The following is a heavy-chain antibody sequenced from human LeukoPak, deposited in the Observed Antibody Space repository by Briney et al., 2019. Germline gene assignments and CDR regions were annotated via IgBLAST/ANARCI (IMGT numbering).Heavy chain of an antibody. CDR3: ATADWESFYFDS. J-gene: IGHJ4*02. CDR1: GGSVSRGGNY. V-gene: IGHV4-31*03. CDR2: TSYSEGT. Sequence: SETLSLTCTVSGGSVSRGGNYWNWIRQHPGKGLEWIGFTSYSEGTYYNPSLMSRITISVDISQNQFSLKMRDVTAADTTVYFCATADWESFYFDSWGQGALVAVSS. D-gene: IGHD1-26*01.